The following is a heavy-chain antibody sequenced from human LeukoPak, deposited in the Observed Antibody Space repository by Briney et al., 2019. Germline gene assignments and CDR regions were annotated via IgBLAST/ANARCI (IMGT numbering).Heavy chain of an antibody. CDR1: GFTFSDYY. V-gene: IGHV3-11*04. J-gene: IGHJ4*02. D-gene: IGHD6-25*01. CDR3: ARDKSSSVPTRWSYYFDY. Sequence: GGSLRLSCAASGFTFSDYYMSWIRQAPGKGLEWVSYISSSGSTIYYADSVKGRFTISRDNAKNSLYLQMNSLRAEDTAVYYCARDKSSSVPTRWSYYFDYWGQGTLVTVSS. CDR2: ISSSGSTI.